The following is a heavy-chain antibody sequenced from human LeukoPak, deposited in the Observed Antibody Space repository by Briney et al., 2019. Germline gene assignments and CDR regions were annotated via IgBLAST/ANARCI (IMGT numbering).Heavy chain of an antibody. CDR3: ARSRIAAAGTDY. J-gene: IGHJ4*02. D-gene: IGHD6-13*01. CDR1: GGSFGGYY. Sequence: SETLSLTCAVYGGSFGGYYWSWIRQPPGKGLEWIGEINHSGSTNYNPSLKSRVTISVDTSKNQFSLKLSSVTAADTAVYYCARSRIAAAGTDYWGQGTLVTVSS. CDR2: INHSGST. V-gene: IGHV4-34*01.